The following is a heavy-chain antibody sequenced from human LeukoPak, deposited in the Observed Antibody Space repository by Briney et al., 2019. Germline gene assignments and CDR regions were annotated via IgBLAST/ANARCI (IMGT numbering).Heavy chain of an antibody. CDR1: GFTFSNAW. Sequence: PGGSLRLSCAASGFTFSNAWMRWVHQAPGKGLEWVSSISIDNTYIYYADSVKGRFTISRDNAKNSLYLQMNSLRAEDTAVYYCARDFKPWAFDIWGQGTMVTVSS. CDR3: ARDFKPWAFDI. V-gene: IGHV3-21*01. CDR2: ISIDNTYI. J-gene: IGHJ3*02.